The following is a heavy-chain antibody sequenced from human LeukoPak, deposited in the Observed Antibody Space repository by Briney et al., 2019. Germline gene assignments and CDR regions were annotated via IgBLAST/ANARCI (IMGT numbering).Heavy chain of an antibody. D-gene: IGHD2-8*01. CDR2: INHSGST. J-gene: IGHJ4*02. Sequence: PSQTLSLTCTVSGGSISSGGYYWSWIRQPPGKGLEWIGEINHSGSTNYNPSLKSRVTISVDTSKNQFSLKLSSVTAADTAVYYCARVAYCTNGVCYDYFDYWGQGTLVTVSS. V-gene: IGHV4-30-2*01. CDR3: ARVAYCTNGVCYDYFDY. CDR1: GGSISSGGYY.